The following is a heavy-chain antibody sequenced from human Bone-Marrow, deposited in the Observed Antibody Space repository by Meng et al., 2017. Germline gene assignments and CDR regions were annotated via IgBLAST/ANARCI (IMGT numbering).Heavy chain of an antibody. Sequence: SETLSPTCAAPGYSITGSYNWGWIRQSPGKGLEWIGSIYQSGSTYYNPSLKSRVTMSADTSKNQFSLKLTSVTAADTAVYYCAGGAVVTLIFYHAMDVWGQGTTVTVSS. V-gene: IGHV4-38-2*01. D-gene: IGHD2-21*02. CDR3: AGGAVVTLIFYHAMDV. CDR2: IYQSGST. CDR1: GYSITGSYN. J-gene: IGHJ6*02.